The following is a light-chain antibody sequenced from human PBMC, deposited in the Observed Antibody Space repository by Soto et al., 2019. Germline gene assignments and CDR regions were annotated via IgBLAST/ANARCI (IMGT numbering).Light chain of an antibody. CDR3: SSYTRSNTLRYV. Sequence: QSVLTQAASLSGSPGQSITISCTGTSSDVGGYNYVSWYQHHPGKAPKVMIYDVSNRPSGVSNRFPGSKSGNTASLTISGLRAEDEADYYCSSYTRSNTLRYVFGTGTKVTVL. V-gene: IGLV2-14*03. CDR1: SSDVGGYNY. J-gene: IGLJ1*01. CDR2: DVS.